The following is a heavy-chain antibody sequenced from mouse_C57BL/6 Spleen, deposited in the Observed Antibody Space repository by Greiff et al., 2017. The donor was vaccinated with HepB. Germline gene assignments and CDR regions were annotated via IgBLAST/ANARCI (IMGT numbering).Heavy chain of an antibody. V-gene: IGHV14-1*01. D-gene: IGHD1-1*01. CDR3: TTQALYYYGSSFDY. Sequence: EVKLMESGAELVRPGASVKLSCTASGFNIKDYYMHWVKQRPEQGLEWIGRIDPEDGDTEYAPKFQGKATMTADTSSNTAYLQLSSLTSEDTAVYYCTTQALYYYGSSFDYWGQGTTLTVSS. CDR2: IDPEDGDT. J-gene: IGHJ2*01. CDR1: GFNIKDYY.